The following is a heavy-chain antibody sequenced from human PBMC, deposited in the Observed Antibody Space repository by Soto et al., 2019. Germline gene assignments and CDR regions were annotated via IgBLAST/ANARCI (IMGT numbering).Heavy chain of an antibody. CDR2: VGAADDP. J-gene: IGHJ6*02. Sequence: EVQLVESGGGVVQPGESLRLSCAASGFTFSAYDMHWVRQTTGTGLELVSAVGAADDPSYLGSVKGRFTISREKSKNSLYLQLNSLRAEDTAVYYCARAYSGRLPRRADYYFAMDVWGQVATVTVAS. D-gene: IGHD2-15*01. V-gene: IGHV3-13*05. CDR1: GFTFSAYD. CDR3: ARAYSGRLPRRADYYFAMDV.